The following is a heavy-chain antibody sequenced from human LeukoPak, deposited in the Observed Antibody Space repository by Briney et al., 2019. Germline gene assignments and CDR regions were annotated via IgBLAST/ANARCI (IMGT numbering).Heavy chain of an antibody. Sequence: PSETLSLTCNVSGGFISSYYLSWIRQPAGKGLEWIGRIYTSGSTYYNPSLKSRVTMSVDTSKNQFSLQLSSVTAADTAAYYCAREQGSQQYGNSWSFDYWGHGTLVTVSS. V-gene: IGHV4-4*07. D-gene: IGHD6-13*01. CDR3: AREQGSQQYGNSWSFDY. J-gene: IGHJ4*01. CDR1: GGFISSYY. CDR2: IYTSGST.